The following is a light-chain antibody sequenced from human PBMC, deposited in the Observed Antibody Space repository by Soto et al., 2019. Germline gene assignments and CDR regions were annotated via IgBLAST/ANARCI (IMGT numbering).Light chain of an antibody. V-gene: IGKV1-5*03. J-gene: IGKJ1*01. CDR2: KAS. CDR3: LLDFGYFWA. CDR1: QSISSW. Sequence: DIQMTQSPSTLSASVGDRVTITCRSSQSISSWLAWYRQKPGKAPKLLIYKASSLESGVPSRFSGSGFGTDFTLTISRLQPEDFATYYCLLDFGYFWAFGQGTKVDI.